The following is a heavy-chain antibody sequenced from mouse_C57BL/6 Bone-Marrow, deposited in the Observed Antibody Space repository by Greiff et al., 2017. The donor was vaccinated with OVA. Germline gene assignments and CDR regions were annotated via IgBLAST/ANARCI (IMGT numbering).Heavy chain of an antibody. V-gene: IGHV5-9-1*02. D-gene: IGHD2-12*01. CDR1: GFTFSSYA. Sequence: DVMLVESGEGLVKPGGSLTLSCAASGFTFSSYAMSWVRQTPEKRLEWVAYISSGGDYIYYAATVKGRFTISRDNARNTLYLEMRSLKSEDTAKYYCTRDYSKYYFDYWGQGTTLTVSS. CDR2: ISSGGDYI. J-gene: IGHJ2*01. CDR3: TRDYSKYYFDY.